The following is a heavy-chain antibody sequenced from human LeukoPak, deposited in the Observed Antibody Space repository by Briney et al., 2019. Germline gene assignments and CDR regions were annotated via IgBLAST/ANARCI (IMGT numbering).Heavy chain of an antibody. CDR3: ARVLSSSWLNWFDP. J-gene: IGHJ5*02. D-gene: IGHD6-13*01. V-gene: IGHV4-59*12. CDR2: IYHSGST. Sequence: PSETLSLTCTVSGGSISSYYWSWIRQPPGKGLEWIGEIYHSGSTNYNPSLKSRVTISVDKSKNQFSLKLSSVTAADTAVYYCARVLSSSWLNWFDPWGQGTLVTVSS. CDR1: GGSISSYY.